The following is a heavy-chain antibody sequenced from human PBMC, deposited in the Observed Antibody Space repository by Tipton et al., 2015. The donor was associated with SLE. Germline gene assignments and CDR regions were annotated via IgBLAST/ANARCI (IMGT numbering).Heavy chain of an antibody. CDR1: GFTLNSYA. D-gene: IGHD3-16*01. V-gene: IGHV3-30*04. CDR2: TSYDGGTK. J-gene: IGHJ6*02. Sequence: SLRLSCVVSGFTLNSYAMHWVRQAPGMGLEWVAVTSYDGGTKLYADSVKGRFTISRDNAKNSLYLQMNSLRAEDTAGYHCARSPYYDIFLDVWGQGTTVTVSS. CDR3: ARSPYYDIFLDV.